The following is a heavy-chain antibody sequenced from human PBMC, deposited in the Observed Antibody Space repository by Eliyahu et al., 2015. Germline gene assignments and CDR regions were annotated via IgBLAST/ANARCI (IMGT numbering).Heavy chain of an antibody. V-gene: IGHV6-1*01. D-gene: IGHD2-2*01. J-gene: IGHJ4*02. CDR2: TYYRSNWYY. CDR3: ARGSHASTWS. Sequence: SSSSCLEWLGRTYYRSNWYYDYAVSVKGRITINPDTSKNQFSLLLNSVTPDDTATYYCARGSHASTWSWGQGTLVTVSS.